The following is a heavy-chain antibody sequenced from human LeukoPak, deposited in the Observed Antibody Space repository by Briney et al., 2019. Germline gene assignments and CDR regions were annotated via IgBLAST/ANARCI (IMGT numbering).Heavy chain of an antibody. CDR2: INPNSGGT. Sequence: ASVKVSCKASGYTFTGYYMHWVRQAPGQGLEWMGWINPNSGGTNYAQKLQGRVTMTTDTSTSTAYMELRSLRSDDTAVYYCARDSWAYYYGPGSYDYYYYMDVWGKGTTVTVSS. D-gene: IGHD3-10*01. CDR3: ARDSWAYYYGPGSYDYYYYMDV. J-gene: IGHJ6*03. CDR1: GYTFTGYY. V-gene: IGHV1-2*02.